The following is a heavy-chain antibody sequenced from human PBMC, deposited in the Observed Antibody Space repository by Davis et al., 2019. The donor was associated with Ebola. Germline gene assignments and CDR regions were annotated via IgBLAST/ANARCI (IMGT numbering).Heavy chain of an antibody. CDR3: ARGTDYYDSSGYYYAEYFQH. V-gene: IGHV4-34*01. D-gene: IGHD3-22*01. CDR2: INHSGST. J-gene: IGHJ1*01. CDR1: GFTVSSNY. Sequence: ESLKISCAASGFTVSSNYMSWIRQPPGKGLEWIGEINHSGSTNYNPSLKSRVTISVDTSKNQFSLKLSSVTAADTAVYYCARGTDYYDSSGYYYAEYFQHWGQGTLVTVSS.